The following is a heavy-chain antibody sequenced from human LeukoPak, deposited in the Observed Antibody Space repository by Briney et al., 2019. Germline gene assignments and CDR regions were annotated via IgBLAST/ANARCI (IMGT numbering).Heavy chain of an antibody. V-gene: IGHV1-46*01. CDR2: INPSGGST. CDR1: GYTFTSYY. Sequence: GASVKVSCKASGYTFTSYYMHWVRQAPGQGLEWMGIINPSGGSTSYAQKFQGRVTMTRDTSTSTVCMELSSLRSEDTAVYYCARELVVVPAAIVNWYFDLWGRGTLVTVSS. J-gene: IGHJ2*01. CDR3: ARELVVVPAAIVNWYFDL. D-gene: IGHD2-2*02.